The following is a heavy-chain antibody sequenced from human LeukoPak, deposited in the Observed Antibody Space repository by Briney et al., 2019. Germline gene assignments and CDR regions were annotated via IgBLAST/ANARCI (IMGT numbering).Heavy chain of an antibody. J-gene: IGHJ4*02. CDR2: IYYSGST. Sequence: SETLSLTCTVSGGSISSHYWSWIRQPPGKGLEWIGYIYYSGSTNYNPSLKSRVTMSVDTSKNQFSLKLSSVTAADTAVYYCARGGTAFDYWGQGTLVTVSS. V-gene: IGHV4-59*11. CDR3: ARGGTAFDY. D-gene: IGHD5-18*01. CDR1: GGSISSHY.